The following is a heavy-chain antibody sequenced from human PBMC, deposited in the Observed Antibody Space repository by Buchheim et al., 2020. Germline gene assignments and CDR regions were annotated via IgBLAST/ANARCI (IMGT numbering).Heavy chain of an antibody. CDR2: ISSRGDTE. V-gene: IGHV3-11*01. CDR3: AGQYYDLGMDV. Sequence: QVLLEESGGGLVKPGGSLRLSCAASGFSFRDYFMSWIRQAPGKGLEWISYISSRGDTEYYAESVRGRFSISRDNTNNSVFLQMTSLRADDTAVYYCAGQYYDLGMDVWGQGTT. CDR1: GFSFRDYF. D-gene: IGHD3-3*01. J-gene: IGHJ6*02.